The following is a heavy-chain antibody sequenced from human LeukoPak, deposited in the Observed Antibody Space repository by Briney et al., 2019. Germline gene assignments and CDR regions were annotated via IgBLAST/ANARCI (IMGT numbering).Heavy chain of an antibody. Sequence: SGTLSLTCAVSGGSINNNDWWNWWSWVRQPPGKGLEWIGEIFHSGSSNYNPSLKSRVTISVDKSKNQFSLKLSSVTAADTAVYYCARDLAGISRSGSYFSDYWGQGTLVSVSS. CDR1: GGSINNNDWWNW. CDR2: IFHSGSS. J-gene: IGHJ4*02. CDR3: ARDLAGISRSGSYFSDY. V-gene: IGHV4-4*02. D-gene: IGHD1-26*01.